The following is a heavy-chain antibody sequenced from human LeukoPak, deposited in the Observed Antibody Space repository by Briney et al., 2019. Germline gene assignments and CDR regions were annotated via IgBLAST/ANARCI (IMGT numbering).Heavy chain of an antibody. CDR3: AKEGTQLWPYYFDY. J-gene: IGHJ4*02. V-gene: IGHV3-23*01. CDR1: EFTFSSYE. D-gene: IGHD5-18*01. CDR2: ISGSGGST. Sequence: GGSLRLSCAASEFTFSSYEMNWVRQAPGKGLEWVSAISGSGGSTYYADSVKGRFTISRDNSKNTLYLQMNSLRAEDTAVYYCAKEGTQLWPYYFDYWGQGTLVTVSS.